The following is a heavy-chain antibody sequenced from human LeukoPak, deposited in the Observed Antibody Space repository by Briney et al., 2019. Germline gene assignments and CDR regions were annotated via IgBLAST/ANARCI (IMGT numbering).Heavy chain of an antibody. CDR2: IYYSGST. Sequence: SETLSLTCTVSGGSISSGGYYWSWIRQHPGKGLEWIGYIYYSGSTYYNPSLKSRLTISMDKSTNKFSLNLTSVSAADTAVYYCVRLHKTRGEATGWYYFDTWGPGTQVTVSS. J-gene: IGHJ4*02. CDR3: VRLHKTRGEATGWYYFDT. CDR1: GGSISSGGYY. D-gene: IGHD6-19*01. V-gene: IGHV4-31*09.